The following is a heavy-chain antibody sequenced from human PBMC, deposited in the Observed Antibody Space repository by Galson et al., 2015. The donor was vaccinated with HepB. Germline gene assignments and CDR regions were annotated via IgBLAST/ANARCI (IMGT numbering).Heavy chain of an antibody. CDR1: GFIFSNCW. J-gene: IGHJ5*02. V-gene: IGHV3-74*01. CDR3: ARVARYCGGASCYGWFDP. D-gene: IGHD2-2*01. CDR2: INTDGTFL. Sequence: SLRLSCAASGFIFSNCWMHWVRHTPGKGPVWISRINTDGTFLSYADSVKGRFTISRDNAKSPLYLPMNSLSAEDTAVYYCARVARYCGGASCYGWFDPWGQGTQVTVSS.